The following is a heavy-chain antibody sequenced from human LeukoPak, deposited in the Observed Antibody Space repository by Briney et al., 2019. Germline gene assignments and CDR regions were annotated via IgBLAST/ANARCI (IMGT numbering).Heavy chain of an antibody. V-gene: IGHV3-23*01. CDR3: ARSYHGSDQRDY. D-gene: IGHD3-22*01. J-gene: IGHJ4*02. CDR1: GFTFSDHV. CDR2: VRASGVGT. Sequence: GGSLRLSCAASGFTFSDHVMSWVRQAPGKGLEWVSSVRASGVGTHYADSVKGRFTISRDNSKNTLYLQMNSLRVEDTAVYYCARSYHGSDQRDYWGQGTLVTVSS.